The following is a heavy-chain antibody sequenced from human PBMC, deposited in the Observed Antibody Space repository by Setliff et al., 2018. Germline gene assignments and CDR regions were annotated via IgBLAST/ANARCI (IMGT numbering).Heavy chain of an antibody. CDR3: AREVVGAPSAFDI. J-gene: IGHJ3*02. D-gene: IGHD1-26*01. Sequence: QPGGSLRLSCAASGFTFSSYWMSWVRQAPGKGLEWVANIKQDGSEKYYVDSVKGRFTISRDNARNSLYLQMNSLRAEDTAVYFCAREVVGAPSAFDIWGQGTMVT. CDR1: GFTFSSYW. CDR2: IKQDGSEK. V-gene: IGHV3-7*01.